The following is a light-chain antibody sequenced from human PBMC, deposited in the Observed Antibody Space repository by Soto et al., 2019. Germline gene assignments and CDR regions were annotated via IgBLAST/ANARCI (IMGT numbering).Light chain of an antibody. Sequence: DIQLTQSPSSLSASVGDRVTITCRASQGISSFLAWYQQKPGKAPNLLIYDASTLQSGGPSRFSGSGSGTEFTLTISSLQPEDSPTYVCQEVNGYPQTFGGRTKVESK. CDR1: QGISSF. CDR3: QEVNGYPQT. V-gene: IGKV1-9*01. J-gene: IGKJ4*01. CDR2: DAS.